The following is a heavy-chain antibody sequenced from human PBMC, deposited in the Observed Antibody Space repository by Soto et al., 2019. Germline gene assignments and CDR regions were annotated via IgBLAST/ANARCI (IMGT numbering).Heavy chain of an antibody. CDR1: GFTLNSFG. D-gene: IGHD1-1*01. CDR2: ISYDESSR. CDR3: AKGLQQDCYFLLNH. Sequence: QVQLVESGGGVVQPGRSLRLSCGASGFTLNSFGIHWVRQGPEKGLEWVAGISYDESSRHYADSVQGRFFVSRDNSKNTVFLQFRNLRTENTDVYYCAKGLQQDCYFLLNHWGQGTLVTVSS. V-gene: IGHV3-30*18. J-gene: IGHJ5*02.